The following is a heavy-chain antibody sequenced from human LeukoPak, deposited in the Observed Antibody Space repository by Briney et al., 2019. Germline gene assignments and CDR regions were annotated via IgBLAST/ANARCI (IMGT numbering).Heavy chain of an antibody. CDR2: ISWNSGSI. J-gene: IGHJ6*03. Sequence: GGSLRLSCAASGFTFDNYAMHWVRQVPGKGLEWVSGISWNSGSIGYADSVKGRFTISRDNAKNSLYLQMKSLRTEDMALYYCVKGSSPMITFGGVYYMDVWGKGTTVTVSS. D-gene: IGHD3-16*01. CDR3: VKGSSPMITFGGVYYMDV. CDR1: GFTFDNYA. V-gene: IGHV3-9*03.